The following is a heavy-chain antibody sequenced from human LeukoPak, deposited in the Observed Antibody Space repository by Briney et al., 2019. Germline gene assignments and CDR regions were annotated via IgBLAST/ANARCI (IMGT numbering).Heavy chain of an antibody. V-gene: IGHV5-51*01. CDR1: GYSFTSYW. J-gene: IGHJ3*02. Sequence: GESLKISCKGSGYSFTSYWVGWVRQMPGKGLEWMGIIYPGDSDTRYSPSFQGQVTISADKSISTAYLQWSSLKASDTAMYNCARLYNYYDSSGSKNHAFDIWGQGTMVTVSS. CDR3: ARLYNYYDSSGSKNHAFDI. D-gene: IGHD3-22*01. CDR2: IYPGDSDT.